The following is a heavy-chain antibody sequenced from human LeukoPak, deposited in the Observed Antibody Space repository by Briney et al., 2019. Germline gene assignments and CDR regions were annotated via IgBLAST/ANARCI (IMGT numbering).Heavy chain of an antibody. CDR1: GGSVSGYY. J-gene: IGHJ4*02. CDR2: INRSGST. V-gene: IGHV4-34*01. D-gene: IGHD3-10*01. CDR3: ARLSWYYGSGSYYSPFDY. Sequence: PSETLSLTCAAYGGSVSGYYWSWIRQPPGKGLEWVGEINRSGSTNYNPSLKSRVTISVDTSKNQFSLKLSSVTAADTAVYYCARLSWYYGSGSYYSPFDYWGQGTLVTVSS.